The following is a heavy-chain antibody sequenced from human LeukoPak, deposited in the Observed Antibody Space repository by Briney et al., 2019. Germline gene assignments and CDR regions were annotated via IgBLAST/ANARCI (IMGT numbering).Heavy chain of an antibody. D-gene: IGHD6-19*01. CDR3: ANFSSGFSFDY. V-gene: IGHV3-23*01. CDR2: ISDSGGST. Sequence: PGGSLRLSCADSGVTFSNYAMSWVRQAPGKGLEWVSSISDSGGSTYYADSVKGRSTISRDNSKNTLYLQMNSLRAEDTAVYYYANFSSGFSFDYWGQGTLVTVSS. CDR1: GVTFSNYA. J-gene: IGHJ4*02.